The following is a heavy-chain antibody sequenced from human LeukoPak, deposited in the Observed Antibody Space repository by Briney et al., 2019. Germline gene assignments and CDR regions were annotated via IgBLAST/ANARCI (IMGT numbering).Heavy chain of an antibody. CDR2: INWNGGST. CDR3: ARSPYGDYRDAFDI. J-gene: IGHJ3*02. V-gene: IGHV3-20*01. D-gene: IGHD4-17*01. Sequence: GGSLRLSCAASGFTFDDYGMSWVRQAPGKGLEWVSGINWNGGSTGYADSVKGRFTISRDNAKNSLYLQMNSLRAEDTALYHCARSPYGDYRDAFDIWGQGTMVTVSS. CDR1: GFTFDDYG.